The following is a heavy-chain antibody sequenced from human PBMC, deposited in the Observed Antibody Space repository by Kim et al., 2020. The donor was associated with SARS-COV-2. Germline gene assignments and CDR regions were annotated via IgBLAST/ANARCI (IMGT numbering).Heavy chain of an antibody. J-gene: IGHJ3*02. CDR1: GFTFSSYA. V-gene: IGHV3-30*04. D-gene: IGHD3-16*01. CDR2: ISYDGSNK. CDR3: ARDKGGDGSPRFGPFDN. Sequence: GGSLRLSCAASGFTFSSYAMHWVRQAPGKGLEWVAVISYDGSNKYYADSVKGRFTISRDNSKNTLYLQMNSLRAEDTAVYYCARDKGGDGSPRFGPFDNWGQGTMVTVSS.